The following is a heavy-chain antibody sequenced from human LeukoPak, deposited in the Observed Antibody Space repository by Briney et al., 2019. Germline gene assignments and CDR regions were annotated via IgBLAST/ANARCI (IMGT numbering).Heavy chain of an antibody. D-gene: IGHD6-19*01. CDR1: DYTFTSYG. CDR3: ARTPGIAVAGGYFDY. CDR2: ISVYNGNT. Sequence: ASVKVSCKASDYTFTSYGISWVRQAPGQGLEWMGWISVYNGNTKHAQKLQGRVTMTTDTSTSTAYMELRSLRSDDMAVYYCARTPGIAVAGGYFDYWGQGTLVTVSS. J-gene: IGHJ4*02. V-gene: IGHV1-18*03.